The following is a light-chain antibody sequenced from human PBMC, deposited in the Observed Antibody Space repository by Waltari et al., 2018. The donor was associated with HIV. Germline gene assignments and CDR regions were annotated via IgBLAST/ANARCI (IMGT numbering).Light chain of an antibody. V-gene: IGLV1-44*01. CDR2: SNE. Sequence: QSVLTQPPSASGTPGQRVTISCSGSSSNIRSNTVSWYQQLPGTAPKLLIYSNERRPSGVPDRFSGSKSGTSASLAISGLQSEDEADYYCAAWDDSLNGWVFGGGTKLTVL. CDR3: AAWDDSLNGWV. CDR1: SSNIRSNT. J-gene: IGLJ3*02.